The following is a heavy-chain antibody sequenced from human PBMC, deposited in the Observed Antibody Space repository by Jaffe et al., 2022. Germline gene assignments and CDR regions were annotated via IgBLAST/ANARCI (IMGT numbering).Heavy chain of an antibody. D-gene: IGHD2-15*01. CDR1: GVSISTTTYY. Sequence: QLQLQESGPGLVKPSETLSLTCTVSGVSISTTTYYWGWVRQPPGKGLEWIGIIHYSGSTYYNPSLKSRVTIFVDTSKNHFSLKVRSVTAADTAVYYCARHANAFCSGGSCSGYFDLWGRGTLVTVSS. J-gene: IGHJ2*01. CDR2: IHYSGST. V-gene: IGHV4-39*01. CDR3: ARHANAFCSGGSCSGYFDL.